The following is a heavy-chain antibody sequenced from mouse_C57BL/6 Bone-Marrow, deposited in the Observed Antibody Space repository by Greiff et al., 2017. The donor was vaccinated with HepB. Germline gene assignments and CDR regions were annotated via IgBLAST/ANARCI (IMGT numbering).Heavy chain of an antibody. Sequence: EVQVVESGGDLVKPGGSLKLSCAASGFTFSSYGMSWVRQTPDKRLEWVATISSGGSYTYYPDSVKGRFTISRDNSKNTLYLQMSSLKSEYTAMYYCARRFIPPAYYFYYWGQVTTLTVSS. J-gene: IGHJ2*01. V-gene: IGHV5-6*01. CDR3: ARRFIPPAYYFYY. CDR2: ISSGGSYT. CDR1: GFTFSSYG. D-gene: IGHD1-1*01.